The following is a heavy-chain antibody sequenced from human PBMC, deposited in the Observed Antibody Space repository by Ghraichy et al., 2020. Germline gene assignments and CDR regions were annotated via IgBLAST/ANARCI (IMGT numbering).Heavy chain of an antibody. J-gene: IGHJ4*02. CDR1: GFSFRDSW. Sequence: GGSLRLSCKASGFSFRDSWMSWVRQAPDKGLEWVANINNDGKEKYYVDSLKGRFTISRDNGKNSLFLQITSLRVEDTAVYYCARDPKRGALDYWGQGTLVAVSS. CDR2: INNDGKEK. V-gene: IGHV3-7*03. CDR3: ARDPKRGALDY. D-gene: IGHD3-10*01.